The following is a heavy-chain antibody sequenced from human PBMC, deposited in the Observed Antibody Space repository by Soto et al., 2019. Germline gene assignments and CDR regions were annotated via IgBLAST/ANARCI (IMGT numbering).Heavy chain of an antibody. Sequence: SETLSLTCTVSGGSISSGGYYWSWIRQHPGKGLEWIGYIYYSGSTYYNPSLKSRVTISVDTSKNQFSLKLSSVTAADTAVYYCARDRRRYYYGSGGGQGTDVWGKGTTVTVSS. CDR3: ARDRRRYYYGSGGGQGTDV. V-gene: IGHV4-31*03. J-gene: IGHJ6*04. D-gene: IGHD3-10*01. CDR2: IYYSGST. CDR1: GGSISSGGYY.